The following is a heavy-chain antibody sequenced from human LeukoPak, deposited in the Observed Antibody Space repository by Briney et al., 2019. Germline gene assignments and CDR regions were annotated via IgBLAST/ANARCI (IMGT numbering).Heavy chain of an antibody. V-gene: IGHV1-69*13. CDR3: ARDIAVAGWGNYFDY. Sequence: ASVKVSCKASGGTFSSYASSWVRQAPGQGLEWMGGIIPIFGTANYAQKFQGRVTITPDESTRTAYMELSSLRSEDTAVYYCARDIAVAGWGNYFDYWGQGTLVTVSS. J-gene: IGHJ4*02. CDR2: IIPIFGTA. CDR1: GGTFSSYA. D-gene: IGHD6-19*01.